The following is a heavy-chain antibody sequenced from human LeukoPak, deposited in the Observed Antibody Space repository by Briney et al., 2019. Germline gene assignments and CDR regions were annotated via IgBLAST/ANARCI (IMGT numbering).Heavy chain of an antibody. D-gene: IGHD2-8*02. V-gene: IGHV3-23*01. CDR1: GFTFSTFA. J-gene: IGHJ4*02. Sequence: GGSLRLSCAASGFTFSTFAMIWVRQPPGKRLEWVSSIFPSGGEIHYADSVRGRFTISRDNSKSTLSLQMNSLRAEDTAIYYCATYRQVLLPFESWGQGTLVTVSS. CDR2: IFPSGGEI. CDR3: ATYRQVLLPFES.